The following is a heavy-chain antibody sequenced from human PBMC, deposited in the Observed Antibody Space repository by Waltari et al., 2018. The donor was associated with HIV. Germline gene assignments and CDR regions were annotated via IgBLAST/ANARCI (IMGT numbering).Heavy chain of an antibody. CDR2: KKQEGSEK. J-gene: IGHJ4*02. CDR1: GFTFSSYW. V-gene: IGHV3-7*04. CDR3: ARGGFYGSGSKVN. D-gene: IGHD3-10*01. Sequence: EVQLVESGGGLVQPGGSLRLSCAASGFTFSSYWMRWVRRAPGKGLEWVANKKQEGSEKYYVDSVNGRFTISRDNAENSLYLQMNSLRAEDTAVYYCARGGFYGSGSKVNWGQGTLVTVSS.